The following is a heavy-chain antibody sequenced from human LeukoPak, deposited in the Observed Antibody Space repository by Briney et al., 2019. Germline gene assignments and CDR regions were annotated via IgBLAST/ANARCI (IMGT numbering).Heavy chain of an antibody. D-gene: IGHD3-22*01. V-gene: IGHV3-72*01. Sequence: PGGSLRLSCAASGFTFSDHYMDWVRHAPGKGLEWVGRSRNKANSYTTEYAASVKGRFTISRDDSKNSVSLQMNSLRTEDTAVYYCARAHDSWDFWGQGTLVTVSS. J-gene: IGHJ4*02. CDR2: SRNKANSYTT. CDR1: GFTFSDHY. CDR3: ARAHDSWDF.